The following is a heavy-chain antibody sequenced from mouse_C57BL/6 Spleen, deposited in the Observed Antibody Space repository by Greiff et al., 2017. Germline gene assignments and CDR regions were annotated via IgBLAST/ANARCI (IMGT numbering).Heavy chain of an antibody. V-gene: IGHV5-17*01. CDR2: ISSGSSTI. D-gene: IGHD1-1*02. Sequence: DVKLVESGGGLVKPGGSLKLSCAASGFTFSDYGMHWVRQAPEKGLEWVAYISSGSSTIYYADTVKGRFTISRDNAKNTLFLQMTSLRSEDTAMYYCARGGSPDFDVWGTGTTVTVSS. J-gene: IGHJ1*03. CDR3: ARGGSPDFDV. CDR1: GFTFSDYG.